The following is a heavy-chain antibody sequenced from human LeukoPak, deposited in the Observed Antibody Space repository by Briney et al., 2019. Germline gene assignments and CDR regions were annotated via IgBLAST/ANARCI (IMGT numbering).Heavy chain of an antibody. Sequence: GGSLRLSCAASGFTFSSYAMSWVRQAPGKGLEWVSAISGSGGSTYHADSVKGRFTISRDNSKNTLYLQMNSLRAEDTAVYYCANHITMVRGVIDYWGQGTLVTVSS. J-gene: IGHJ4*02. D-gene: IGHD3-10*01. V-gene: IGHV3-23*01. CDR3: ANHITMVRGVIDY. CDR1: GFTFSSYA. CDR2: ISGSGGST.